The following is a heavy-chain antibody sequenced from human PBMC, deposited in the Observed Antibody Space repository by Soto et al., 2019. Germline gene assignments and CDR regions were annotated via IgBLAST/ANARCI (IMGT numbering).Heavy chain of an antibody. J-gene: IGHJ5*02. Sequence: HPGGYQRLSCGASGFNFANFGMSWVRHAPGTGLQWVASITHNNGATYYADSVKGRFSVSRPNSRNLMYLQTKRLGVDHTAVYFCARNPRSDIFGVRNIVENWFDP. V-gene: IGHV3-23*01. CDR1: GFNFANFG. CDR3: ARNPRSDIFGVRNIVENWFDP. D-gene: IGHD3-3*02. CDR2: ITHNNGAT.